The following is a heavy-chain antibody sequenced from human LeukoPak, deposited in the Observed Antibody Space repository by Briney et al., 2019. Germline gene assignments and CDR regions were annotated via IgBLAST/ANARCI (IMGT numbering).Heavy chain of an antibody. J-gene: IGHJ6*03. CDR1: GFTFSSYG. D-gene: IGHD3-10*01. CDR2: IRYDGSNK. V-gene: IGHV3-30*02. CDR3: AKGQYYYGSGKSNDMDV. Sequence: GGSLRLSCAASGFTFSSYGMHWVRQAPGKGLEWVAFIRYDGSNKYYADSVKGRFTISRDNSKNTLYLQMNSLRAEDTAVYYCAKGQYYYGSGKSNDMDVWGKGTTVTIFS.